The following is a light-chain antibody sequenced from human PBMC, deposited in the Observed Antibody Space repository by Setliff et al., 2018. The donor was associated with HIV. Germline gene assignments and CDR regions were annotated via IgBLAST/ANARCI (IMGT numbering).Light chain of an antibody. J-gene: IGLJ1*01. CDR2: AVS. CDR1: SSDVAGYDY. V-gene: IGLV2-14*01. Sequence: QSALAQPASVSGSPGQSITISCTGTSSDVAGYDYVSWYQQHPGKAPKLMIYAVSKRPSGVSNRFSGSKSGDTASLTISGLQAEDDADYYCSSYTSSSAYVFGTGTRSPS. CDR3: SSYTSSSAYV.